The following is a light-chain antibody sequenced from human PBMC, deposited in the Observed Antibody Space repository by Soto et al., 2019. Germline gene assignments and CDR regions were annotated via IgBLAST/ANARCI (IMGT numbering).Light chain of an antibody. J-gene: IGLJ1*01. V-gene: IGLV2-23*01. CDR1: SSDIGSYNL. CDR2: EGT. CDR3: CAYAGSNTLDV. Sequence: QSVLTQPASVSGSPGQSITISCTGTSSDIGSYNLVSWYQQHPGKAPKLTIYEGTKRPSGVSNRFSGSKSGNTASLTISGLQAEDEADYYCCAYAGSNTLDVFGTGTKVTVL.